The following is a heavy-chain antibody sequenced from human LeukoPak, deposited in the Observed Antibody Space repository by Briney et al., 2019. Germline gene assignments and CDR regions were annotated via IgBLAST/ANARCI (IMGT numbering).Heavy chain of an antibody. CDR3: ARESHAFDI. CDR1: GASLSGYY. V-gene: IGHV4-59*01. CDR2: IYYSGTT. Sequence: SETPSLTCTVSGASLSGYYGSWIRQPPGKGLEWIAYIYYSGTTNYNPSLKSRVTVSVDTSKNQISLKLTSVTAADTAMYYCARESHAFDIWGRGKMVTVSS. J-gene: IGHJ3*02.